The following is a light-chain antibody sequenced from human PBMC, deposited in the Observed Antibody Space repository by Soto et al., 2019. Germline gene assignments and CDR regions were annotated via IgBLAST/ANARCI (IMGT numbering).Light chain of an antibody. J-gene: IGKJ5*01. V-gene: IGKV1-39*01. CDR1: QTISTY. CDR3: QQSYRTPIT. Sequence: DILLTQSPSTLSASVGDRVTISCRASQTISTYLNWYQHKPGKAPEVLIYAASNLQSGVPSRFSGSGSGTDFTLTISSLQPADSATYYCQQSYRTPITFGQGTRLEI. CDR2: AAS.